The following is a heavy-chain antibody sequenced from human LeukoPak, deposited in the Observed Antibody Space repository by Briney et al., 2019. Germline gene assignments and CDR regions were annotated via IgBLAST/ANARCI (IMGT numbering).Heavy chain of an antibody. CDR1: GGSFSGYY. D-gene: IGHD2-2*01. CDR2: INHSGST. J-gene: IGHJ4*02. V-gene: IGHV4-34*01. CDR3: ARGRRQGYCSSTSCPSLFDY. Sequence: SETLSLTCAVYGGSFSGYYWSWIRQPPGKGLEWIGEINHSGSTNYNPSLKSRVTISVGTSKNQFSRKLSSVTAADTAVYYCARGRRQGYCSSTSCPSLFDYWGQGTLVTVSS.